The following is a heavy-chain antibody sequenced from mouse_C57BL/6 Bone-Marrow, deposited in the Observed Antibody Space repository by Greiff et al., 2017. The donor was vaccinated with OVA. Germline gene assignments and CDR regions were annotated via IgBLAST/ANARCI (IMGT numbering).Heavy chain of an antibody. CDR3: TTVTGKGFAY. Sequence: VHVKQSGAELVRPGASVKLSCTASGFNIKDDYMHWVKQRPEQGLEWIGWIDPENGDTEYASKFQGKATITADTSSNTAYLQLSSLTSEDTAVYYCTTVTGKGFAYWGQGTLVTVSA. D-gene: IGHD4-1*01. V-gene: IGHV14-4*01. CDR2: IDPENGDT. J-gene: IGHJ3*01. CDR1: GFNIKDDY.